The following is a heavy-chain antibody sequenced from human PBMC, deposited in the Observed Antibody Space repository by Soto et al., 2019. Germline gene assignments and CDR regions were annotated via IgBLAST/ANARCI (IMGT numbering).Heavy chain of an antibody. V-gene: IGHV1-69*06. Sequence: QVQLVQSGAEVKKPGSSVKVSCKASGGTFSSYAISWVRQAPGQGLEWMGGIILIFGTAKYAQKFQGRVTIPADKSTSTAYMELSSLRAEDTAVYYCARDRYYDILTGYTYYYYGMDLWGQGTTVTVSS. J-gene: IGHJ6*02. CDR1: GGTFSSYA. CDR2: IILIFGTA. D-gene: IGHD3-9*01. CDR3: ARDRYYDILTGYTYYYYGMDL.